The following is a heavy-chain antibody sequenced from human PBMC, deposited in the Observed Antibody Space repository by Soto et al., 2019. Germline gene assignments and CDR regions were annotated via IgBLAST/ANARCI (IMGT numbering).Heavy chain of an antibody. V-gene: IGHV1-18*03. CDR1: GGTFSSYA. CDR2: ISAYNGKT. Sequence: ASVKVSCKASGGTFSSYAISWVRQAPGQGLEWMGWISAYNGKTNYAQKLQGRVTMTTDTSTSTAYMELRSLTSDDMAVYYCARRRDYMEVWGKGTTVTVSS. J-gene: IGHJ6*03. CDR3: ARRRDYMEV.